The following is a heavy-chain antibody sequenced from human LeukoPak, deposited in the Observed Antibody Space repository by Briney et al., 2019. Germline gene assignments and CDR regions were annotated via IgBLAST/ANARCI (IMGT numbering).Heavy chain of an antibody. CDR2: ISSDGSST. D-gene: IGHD5-24*01. J-gene: IGHJ6*02. V-gene: IGHV3-74*01. Sequence: GGSLTLSCAASGFTFSSHWMHWVRQAPGKGLVWVSRISSDGSSTDYANSVKGRFTISRDNTKNTLYLQMNSVRAEDKAVYYCGRDRGLRGYYFGMDVWGQGTTVTVSS. CDR1: GFTFSSHW. CDR3: GRDRGLRGYYFGMDV.